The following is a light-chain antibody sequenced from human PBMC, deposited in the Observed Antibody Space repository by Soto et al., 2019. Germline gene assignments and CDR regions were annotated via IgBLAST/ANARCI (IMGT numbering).Light chain of an antibody. V-gene: IGKV3-15*01. J-gene: IGKJ4*01. Sequence: EIGMTQSPATLSVSPGERATLSCRASESVSSNLAWYQQKPGQAPRLLIYGASTRATGIPTRFIGSGSWTEFTLTISSLQSDDFALYYCQQYNNWLTFGGGNKVEIK. CDR1: ESVSSN. CDR3: QQYNNWLT. CDR2: GAS.